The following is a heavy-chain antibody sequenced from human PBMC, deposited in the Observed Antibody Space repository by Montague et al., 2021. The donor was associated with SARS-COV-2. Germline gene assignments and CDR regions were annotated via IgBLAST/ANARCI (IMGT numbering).Heavy chain of an antibody. V-gene: IGHV4/OR15-8*01. Sequence: SETLSLTCVVSDVSLSSSTWWCWFLQSPGKDLLWFGGTNLIGFAPYNPSANSRVTISLDDSRSQLSLRLTSVTAADTAVYFCARGGLGNRGFDYWGQGALVTVSS. CDR2: TNLIGFA. J-gene: IGHJ4*02. D-gene: IGHD7-27*01. CDR3: ARGGLGNRGFDY. CDR1: DVSLSSSTW.